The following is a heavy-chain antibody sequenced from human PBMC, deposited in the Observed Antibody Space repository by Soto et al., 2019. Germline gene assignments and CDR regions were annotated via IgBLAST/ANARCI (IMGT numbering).Heavy chain of an antibody. V-gene: IGHV3-23*01. CDR2: ISGSGGST. CDR3: AKGVRQLVPNYYYGMDV. Sequence: PGGSLRLSCAASGFTFSSYAMSWVRQAPGKGLEWVSAISGSGGSTYYADSVKGRFTISRDNSKNTLYLQMNSRRAEDTAVYYCAKGVRQLVPNYYYGMDVWGQGTTVTVSS. J-gene: IGHJ6*02. CDR1: GFTFSSYA. D-gene: IGHD6-6*01.